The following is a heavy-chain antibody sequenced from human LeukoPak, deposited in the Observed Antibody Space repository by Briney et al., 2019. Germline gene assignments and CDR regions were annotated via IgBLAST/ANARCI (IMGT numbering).Heavy chain of an antibody. Sequence: PSETLSLTCTVSGYSISSGYNWDWIRQPPGKGLEWIGIIYHSGSTYYNPSLKSRVTISVDPSKHQFSLKLSSVTAADTAVYYCARGQYLVYWGQGTLVTVSS. V-gene: IGHV4-38-2*02. D-gene: IGHD2-2*01. CDR2: IYHSGST. CDR1: GYSISSGYN. J-gene: IGHJ4*02. CDR3: ARGQYLVY.